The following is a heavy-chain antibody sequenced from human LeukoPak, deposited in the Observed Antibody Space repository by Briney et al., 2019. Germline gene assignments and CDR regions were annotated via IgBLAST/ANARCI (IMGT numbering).Heavy chain of an antibody. J-gene: IGHJ4*02. CDR2: IYYSGST. D-gene: IGHD6-13*01. CDR1: GGSISSSSYY. Sequence: SETLSLTCTVSGGSISSSSYYWGWIRQPPGKGLEWIGSIYYSGSTYYNPSLKSRVTISVDTSKNQFSLKLSSVTAADTAVYYCAREGYSSSWSAKYDYWGQGTLVTVSS. CDR3: AREGYSSSWSAKYDY. V-gene: IGHV4-39*07.